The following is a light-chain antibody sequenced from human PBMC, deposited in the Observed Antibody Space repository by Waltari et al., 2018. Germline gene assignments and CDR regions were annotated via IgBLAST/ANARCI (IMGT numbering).Light chain of an antibody. CDR2: KNH. Sequence: SVLTQPPSASGTPGQTVTIPCSGSSSNIGGNFVSWYQQLPGMAPQLLIYKNHQRPSGVPDRFSGSKSGTSASLDISGLRSDDEAEYYCAAWDDNLTGPLFGGGTKVTVL. V-gene: IGLV1-47*01. CDR3: AAWDDNLTGPL. CDR1: SSNIGGNF. J-gene: IGLJ3*02.